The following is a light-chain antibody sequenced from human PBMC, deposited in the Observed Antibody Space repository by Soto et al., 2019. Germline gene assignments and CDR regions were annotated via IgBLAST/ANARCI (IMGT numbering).Light chain of an antibody. J-gene: IGKJ1*01. Sequence: EIVLTQSPATLSLSPGERATLSCRASQSVSSYLAWYQQKPGQAPRLLIYDASNWATGIPARFSGSGSGTDFTLTISSLEPEDFAVYYCQQRSNWPTFGQGTKVDIK. CDR2: DAS. CDR1: QSVSSY. V-gene: IGKV3-11*01. CDR3: QQRSNWPT.